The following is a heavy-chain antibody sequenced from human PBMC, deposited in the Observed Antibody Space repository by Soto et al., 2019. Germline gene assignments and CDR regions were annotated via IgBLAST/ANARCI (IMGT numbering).Heavy chain of an antibody. J-gene: IGHJ4*02. D-gene: IGHD3-22*01. CDR1: GFTFSSYA. CDR3: AKYRSTMIVVVSYFDY. Sequence: GGSLRLSCAASGFTFSSYAMSWVRQAPGKGLEWVSAIRGSGGSTYYADSVKGRFTISRDNAKNTLYLQMNSLRAEDTAVYYCAKYRSTMIVVVSYFDYWGQGTLVTVSS. V-gene: IGHV3-23*01. CDR2: IRGSGGST.